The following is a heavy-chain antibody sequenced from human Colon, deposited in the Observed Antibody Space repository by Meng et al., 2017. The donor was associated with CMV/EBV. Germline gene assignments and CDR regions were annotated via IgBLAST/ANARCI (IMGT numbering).Heavy chain of an antibody. D-gene: IGHD2-2*01. CDR2: VFHSGT. CDR1: GGSINAYY. CDR3: ARGQGYCTSANCLKYYFDF. V-gene: IGHV4-59*01. J-gene: IGHJ4*02. Sequence: SETLSLTCSVSGGSINAYYRSWIRQSPGKGLEWIGYVFHSGTNYNPSLKSRVTMSADASRNQFSLRLNSVTAADTAVYYCARGQGYCTSANCLKYYFDFWGQGALVTVSS.